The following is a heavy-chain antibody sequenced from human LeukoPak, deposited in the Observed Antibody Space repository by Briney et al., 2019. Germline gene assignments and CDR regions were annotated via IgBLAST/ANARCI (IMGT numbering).Heavy chain of an antibody. CDR3: AELSITMIGGV. J-gene: IGHJ6*04. CDR1: GFTFSSYA. Sequence: GGSLRLSCAASGFTFSSYAMSWVRQAPGKGLEGVSANSGSGGSTYYADSVKGRFTISRDNSKNSLYLQMNSLRAEDTAVYYCAELSITMIGGVWGKGTTVTISS. D-gene: IGHD3-10*02. V-gene: IGHV3-23*01. CDR2: NSGSGGST.